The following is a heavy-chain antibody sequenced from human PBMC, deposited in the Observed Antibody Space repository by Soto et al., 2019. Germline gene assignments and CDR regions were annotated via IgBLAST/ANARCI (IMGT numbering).Heavy chain of an antibody. D-gene: IGHD3-3*01. V-gene: IGHV1-69*13. J-gene: IGHJ5*02. CDR3: ATSAIFGVVIIRINWFDP. Sequence: SVKVSCKASGGTFSSYAISWVRQAPGQGLEWMGGIIPIFGTANYAQKFQGRVTITADESTSTAYMELSSLRSEDTAVYYCATSAIFGVVIIRINWFDPWGQGTLVTVSS. CDR2: IIPIFGTA. CDR1: GGTFSSYA.